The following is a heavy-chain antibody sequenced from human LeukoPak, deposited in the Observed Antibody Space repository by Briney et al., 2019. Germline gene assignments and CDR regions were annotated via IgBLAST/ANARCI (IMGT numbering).Heavy chain of an antibody. CDR1: GGSISSYY. CDR3: ARVGEGVYCGGDCSWFDP. Sequence: SETLSLTCTVSGGSISSYYWSWIRQPAGKGLEWIGRIYTSGSTNYNPSLKSRVTMSVDTSKNQFSLKLSSVTAADTAVYYCARVGEGVYCGGDCSWFDPWGQGTLVTVSS. D-gene: IGHD2-21*02. CDR2: IYTSGST. J-gene: IGHJ5*02. V-gene: IGHV4-4*07.